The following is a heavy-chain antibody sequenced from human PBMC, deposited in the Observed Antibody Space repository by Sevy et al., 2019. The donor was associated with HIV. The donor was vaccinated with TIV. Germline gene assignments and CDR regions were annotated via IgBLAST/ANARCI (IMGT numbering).Heavy chain of an antibody. J-gene: IGHJ6*02. Sequence: GGSLRLSCVTSGFTFDDHDMHWVREIPGKGMEWVSGVSWNGRSLGYADTVKGRFIISRDNAKKSVSLQMNSLRTEDTALYYCARDAGTGGSYMGYYFGMDVWGQGITVTVSS. D-gene: IGHD3-10*01. CDR3: ARDAGTGGSYMGYYFGMDV. CDR2: VSWNGRSL. CDR1: GFTFDDHD. V-gene: IGHV3-9*01.